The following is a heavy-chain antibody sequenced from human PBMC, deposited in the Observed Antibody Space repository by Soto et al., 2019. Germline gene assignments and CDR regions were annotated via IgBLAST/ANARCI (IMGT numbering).Heavy chain of an antibody. Sequence: EVQLVESGGGLVQPGRSLRLFCAASGFTFDDYAMHWVRQAPGKGLEWVSGISWNSGSIGYADSVKGRFTISRDNAKNSLYLQMNSLRAEDTALYYCAKDNEAGPTDYFDYWGQGTLVTVSS. CDR2: ISWNSGSI. D-gene: IGHD1-1*01. V-gene: IGHV3-9*01. CDR1: GFTFDDYA. J-gene: IGHJ4*02. CDR3: AKDNEAGPTDYFDY.